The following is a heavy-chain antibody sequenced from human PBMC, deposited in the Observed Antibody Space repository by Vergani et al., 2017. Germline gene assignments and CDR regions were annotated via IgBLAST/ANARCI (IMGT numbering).Heavy chain of an antibody. D-gene: IGHD2-8*01. CDR1: GFTFNSYG. Sequence: QVQLVESGGGVVQPGGSLRLSCAASGFTFNSYGMHWVRQAPGKGLEWVASIRSDESRRYYGDSMEGPFTISRDNSKNTLYLQMKSLRAEDTAMYFCARGLWDCTHIRCSPPSYWGQGTQVTVSS. J-gene: IGHJ4*02. V-gene: IGHV3-30*02. CDR2: IRSDESRR. CDR3: ARGLWDCTHIRCSPPSY.